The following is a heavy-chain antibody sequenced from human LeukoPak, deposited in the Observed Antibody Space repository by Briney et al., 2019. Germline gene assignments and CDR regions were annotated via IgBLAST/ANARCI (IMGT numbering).Heavy chain of an antibody. D-gene: IGHD4-11*01. J-gene: IGHJ4*02. CDR1: GFTFTEYY. V-gene: IGHV1-2*02. CDR2: INSNNGDT. Sequence: ASMKVSCKASGFTFTEYYVHWVRQAPGQGLEWMGWINSNNGDTNYAQKFQGRVTMTRDTSISTAYMELRRLRSDDTAVCYCARDLYTFDYWGQGALVTVSS. CDR3: ARDLYTFDY.